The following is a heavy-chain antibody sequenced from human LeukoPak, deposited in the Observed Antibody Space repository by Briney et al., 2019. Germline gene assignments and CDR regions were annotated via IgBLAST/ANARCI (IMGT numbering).Heavy chain of an antibody. J-gene: IGHJ4*02. CDR3: ARHQGGSDPILPFDY. D-gene: IGHD3-10*01. V-gene: IGHV4-39*01. Sequence: SETLSLTCTVSGGSISSSSYYWGWIRQPPGKGLEWIGSIYYSGSTYYNPSLKSRVTISVDTSKNQFSLKLSSVTAADTAVYYCARHQGGSDPILPFDYWGQGTLVTVSS. CDR2: IYYSGST. CDR1: GGSISSSSYY.